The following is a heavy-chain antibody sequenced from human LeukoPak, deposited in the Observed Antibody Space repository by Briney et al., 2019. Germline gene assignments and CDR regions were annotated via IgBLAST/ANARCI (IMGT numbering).Heavy chain of an antibody. V-gene: IGHV4-34*01. CDR3: ARSGYSSSWYKD. Sequence: SETLSLTCAVYGGSFSGYYWSWIRQPPGKGLEWIGEINHSGSTTYNPSLKSRVTISVDTSKNQFSLKLSSVTAADTAVYYCARSGYSSSWYKDWGQGTLVTVSS. J-gene: IGHJ4*02. CDR1: GGSFSGYY. D-gene: IGHD6-13*01. CDR2: INHSGST.